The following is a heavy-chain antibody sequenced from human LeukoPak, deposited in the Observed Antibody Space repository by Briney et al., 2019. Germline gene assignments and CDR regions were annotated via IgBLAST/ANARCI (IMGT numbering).Heavy chain of an antibody. J-gene: IGHJ5*02. Sequence: PGGSLRLSCAASGFTFNNYTMNWVRQAPGKALEWVSSISRNGISIKEVDSVKGRSTVSRDNTKNSLYLQMNRLRAEDTAVYYCARDGLPATVATWFDPWGQGNLVPVSS. CDR1: GFTFNNYT. CDR2: ISRNGISI. CDR3: ARDGLPATVATWFDP. D-gene: IGHD2-15*01. V-gene: IGHV3-21*01.